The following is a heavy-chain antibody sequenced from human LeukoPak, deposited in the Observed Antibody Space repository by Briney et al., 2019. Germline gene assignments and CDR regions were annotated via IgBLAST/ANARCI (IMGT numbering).Heavy chain of an antibody. CDR3: AAVLRSSALDY. D-gene: IGHD6-19*01. Sequence: GGSLRLSCAAAGFTFSSYAMSWVRQAPGKGLEWVSAISGSGGSTYYADSVKGRFTISRDNSKNTLYLQMNSLRVEDTAVYYCAAVLRSSALDYWGQGTLVTVSS. CDR1: GFTFSSYA. J-gene: IGHJ4*02. V-gene: IGHV3-23*01. CDR2: ISGSGGST.